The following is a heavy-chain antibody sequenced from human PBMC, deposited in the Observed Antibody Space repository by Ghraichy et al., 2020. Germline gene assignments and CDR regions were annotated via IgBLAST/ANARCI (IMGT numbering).Heavy chain of an antibody. J-gene: IGHJ4*02. D-gene: IGHD3-22*01. CDR3: ARLEGYYYDSGGFSYY. Sequence: TLSLTCTVSGGSISSSSYYWGWIRQPPGKGLEWIGSIYYSGNTYYNPSLKSRVTISIDTSKNQFSLKLSSVTAADTAVYYCARLEGYYYDSGGFSYYWGQGALVTVSS. CDR2: IYYSGNT. CDR1: GGSISSSSYY. V-gene: IGHV4-39*01.